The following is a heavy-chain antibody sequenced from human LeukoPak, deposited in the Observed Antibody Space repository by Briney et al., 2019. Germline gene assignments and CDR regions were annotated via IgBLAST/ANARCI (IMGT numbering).Heavy chain of an antibody. Sequence: PSETLSLTCTVSGGSISSSSYYWGWIRQPPGKGLEWIGSIYYSGSTYYNPSLKSRVTISVDTSKNQFSLKLSSVTAADTAVYYCARAQFKTYYDILTGYYDQYYFDYWGQGTLVTVSS. D-gene: IGHD3-9*01. V-gene: IGHV4-39*07. J-gene: IGHJ4*02. CDR3: ARAQFKTYYDILTGYYDQYYFDY. CDR2: IYYSGST. CDR1: GGSISSSSYY.